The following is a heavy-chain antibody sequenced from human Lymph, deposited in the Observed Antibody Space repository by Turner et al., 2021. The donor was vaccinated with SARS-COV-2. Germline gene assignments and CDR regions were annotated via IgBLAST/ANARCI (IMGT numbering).Heavy chain of an antibody. J-gene: IGHJ6*02. CDR3: ARDVERYNDFWSGYSGGYGMDV. D-gene: IGHD3-3*01. CDR1: GYTFPGSY. V-gene: IGHV1-2*02. Sequence: QVQLVQSGAEVKKPGASVKVSCKASGYTFPGSYMHWVRQAPGQGLEWMGWINPNSGGTNYAQKFQGRVTMTRDTSISAAYMEMSRLRSDDTAVYYCARDVERYNDFWSGYSGGYGMDVWGQGTTVTVSS. CDR2: INPNSGGT.